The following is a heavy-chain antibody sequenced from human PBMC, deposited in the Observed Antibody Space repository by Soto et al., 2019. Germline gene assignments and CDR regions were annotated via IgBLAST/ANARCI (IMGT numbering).Heavy chain of an antibody. CDR3: ARHHDS. V-gene: IGHV4-59*08. J-gene: IGHJ4*02. CDR2: IYYSGST. CDR1: GGSISSYY. Sequence: QVQLQESGPGLVKPSETLSLTCTVSGGSISSYYCSWIRQPPGKGLEWIGYIYYSGSTNYTPSLSSRVTISVETAKTQFSLKLSTVNAAETAVYYCARHHDSWGQGTLVTVSS.